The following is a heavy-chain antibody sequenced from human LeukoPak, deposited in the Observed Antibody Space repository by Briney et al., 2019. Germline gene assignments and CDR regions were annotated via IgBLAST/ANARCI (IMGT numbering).Heavy chain of an antibody. Sequence: ASVKVSCKASGYTFTGYYMHWVRQAPGQGLEWMGWINPNSGGTNYAKKFQGRVTMTRDTSISPAYMELSRLRSDDTAVYYCARDRDDILTGDWGQGTPVTVSS. CDR1: GYTFTGYY. D-gene: IGHD3-9*01. CDR3: ARDRDDILTGD. CDR2: INPNSGGT. J-gene: IGHJ4*02. V-gene: IGHV1-2*02.